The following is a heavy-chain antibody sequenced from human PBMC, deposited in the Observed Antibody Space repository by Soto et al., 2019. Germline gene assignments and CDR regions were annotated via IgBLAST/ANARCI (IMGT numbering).Heavy chain of an antibody. Sequence: QVQLQESGPGLVKPSGTLSLTCAVSGGSISSSNWWSWVRQPPGKGLEWIGEIYHSGSTNYNPSLKSRVTISVDKSKNQFSLKLSSVTAADTAVYYCARDGRELPDYYYYYGMDVWGQGTTVTVSS. CDR1: GGSISSSNW. CDR2: IYHSGST. CDR3: ARDGRELPDYYYYYGMDV. D-gene: IGHD1-26*01. J-gene: IGHJ6*02. V-gene: IGHV4-4*02.